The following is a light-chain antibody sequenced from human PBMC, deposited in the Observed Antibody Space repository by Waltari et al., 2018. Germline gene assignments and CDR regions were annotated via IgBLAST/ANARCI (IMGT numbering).Light chain of an antibody. Sequence: SYVLTQPPSVSVAPGKTARITCGGNNIGDDNVHWYQQKPGQAPVGVIYYNSDRPSWIADRFTCSNSGNTATLTIRRVEAGDEADYYCQVWDSTTDHRVFGTGTKVTVL. J-gene: IGLJ1*01. CDR1: NIGDDN. CDR2: YNS. CDR3: QVWDSTTDHRV. V-gene: IGLV3-21*04.